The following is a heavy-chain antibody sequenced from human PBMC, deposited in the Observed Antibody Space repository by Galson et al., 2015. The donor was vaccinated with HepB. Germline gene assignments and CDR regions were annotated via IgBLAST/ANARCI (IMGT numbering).Heavy chain of an antibody. V-gene: IGHV3-23*01. CDR1: GSTFSSHA. CDR3: AKDVGSIWNYYGVDV. Sequence: SLRLSCAASGSTFSSHAMSWVRQAPGKGLEWVSAISGSGGGTYYADSVKGRFTISRDNSKNTLYLQMNSLRAEDTAVYYWAKDVGSIWNYYGVDVWGQGTSVTVSS. CDR2: ISGSGGGT. D-gene: IGHD2-2*01. J-gene: IGHJ6*02.